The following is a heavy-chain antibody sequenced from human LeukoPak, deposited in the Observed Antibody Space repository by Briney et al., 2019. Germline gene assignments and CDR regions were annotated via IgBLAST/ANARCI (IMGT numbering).Heavy chain of an antibody. J-gene: IGHJ3*02. D-gene: IGHD3-22*01. CDR2: IFYSGTT. Sequence: NPSETLSLTCTVSGGSISSSSYYWGWIRQPPGKGLEWIGSIFYSGTTYYNPSLKSRVTISVDTSKNQFSLKLSSVTAADTAVYYCARALMLSDYDSSGYYYGDDAFDIWGQGTMVTVSS. CDR1: GGSISSSSYY. V-gene: IGHV4-39*07. CDR3: ARALMLSDYDSSGYYYGDDAFDI.